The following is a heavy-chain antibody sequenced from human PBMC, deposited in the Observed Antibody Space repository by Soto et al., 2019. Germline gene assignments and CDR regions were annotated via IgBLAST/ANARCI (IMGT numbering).Heavy chain of an antibody. V-gene: IGHV3-23*01. CDR3: AKDQSVYRDTTDAFDI. CDR2: ISGSGGST. CDR1: GFTFSSYA. D-gene: IGHD5-18*01. J-gene: IGHJ3*02. Sequence: GGSLRLSCAASGFTFSSYAVSWVRQAPGKGLEWVSAISGSGGSTYYADFVKGRFTISRDNSKNTLYLQMNSLRAEDTAVYYCAKDQSVYRDTTDAFDIWGQGTMVTVPS.